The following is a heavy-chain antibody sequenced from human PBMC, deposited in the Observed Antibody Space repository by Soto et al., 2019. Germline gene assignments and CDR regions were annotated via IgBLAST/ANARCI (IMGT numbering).Heavy chain of an antibody. CDR2: IIPIFGTA. Sequence: ASVKVSCKASGGTFSSYAISWVRQAPGQGLEWMGGIIPIFGTANYAQKFQGRVTITADESTSTAYMELSSLRSEDTAVYYCAGGIGRYFDWLLYRGAFDIWGQGTMVTVSS. V-gene: IGHV1-69*13. CDR3: AGGIGRYFDWLLYRGAFDI. CDR1: GGTFSSYA. J-gene: IGHJ3*02. D-gene: IGHD3-9*01.